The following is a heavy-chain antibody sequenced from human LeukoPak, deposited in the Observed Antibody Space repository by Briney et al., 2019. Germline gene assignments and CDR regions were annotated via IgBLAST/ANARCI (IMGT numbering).Heavy chain of an antibody. CDR2: MYYTGSS. CDR3: ARGGYRSYYYVDV. D-gene: IGHD3-16*02. V-gene: IGHV4-59*01. J-gene: IGHJ6*03. Sequence: AETLSLTCSASGGSISTYFWTWIRQAPGKGLDWIGYMYYTGSSNYNPSLQSRVAISIDTSKNEFSLKLTSVTPADTAVYYCARGGYRSYYYVDVWGKGTTVIVSS. CDR1: GGSISTYF.